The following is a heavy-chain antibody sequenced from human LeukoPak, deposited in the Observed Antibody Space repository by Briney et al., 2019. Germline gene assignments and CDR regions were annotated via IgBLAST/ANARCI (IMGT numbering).Heavy chain of an antibody. D-gene: IGHD2/OR15-2a*01. J-gene: IGHJ6*02. CDR3: AKERSRIYYYNGMDV. CDR1: GFSFSNYA. V-gene: IGHV3-23*01. CDR2: ISGNGGST. Sequence: GGSLRLSCAVSGFSFSNYAMTWVRQAPGKGLEWVSSISGNGGSTFYADSVKGRFTISRDNSKNTLYVQMNSLRVEDTAVYFCAKERSRIYYYNGMDVWGQGTTVTVSS.